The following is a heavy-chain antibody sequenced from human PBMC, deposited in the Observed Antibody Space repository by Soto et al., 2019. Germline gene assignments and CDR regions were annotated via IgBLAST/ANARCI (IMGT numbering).Heavy chain of an antibody. CDR2: IYYSGST. CDR3: SRVSWGPSGSFYYFDD. CDR1: GGSISSYY. D-gene: IGHD3-10*01. J-gene: IGHJ4*02. Sequence: SETLSLTCTVSGGSISSYYWSWIRQPPGKGLEWIGYIYYSGSTNYNPSLKSRVTISVDTSKNQFSLKLSSVTAADTAVYYCSRVSWGPSGSFYYFDDWGQGTLVTVSS. V-gene: IGHV4-59*01.